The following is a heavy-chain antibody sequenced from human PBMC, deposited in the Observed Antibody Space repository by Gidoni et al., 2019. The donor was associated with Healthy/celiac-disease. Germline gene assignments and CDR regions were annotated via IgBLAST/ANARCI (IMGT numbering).Heavy chain of an antibody. J-gene: IGHJ4*02. D-gene: IGHD5-18*01. V-gene: IGHV3-23*01. CDR3: AKERRVDTAMQRYFDY. Sequence: EVQLLESGGGLVQPGGSLRLSCAASGFTFSSSAMSWVRQAPGKGLEWVSAISGSGGSTYYADSVKGRFTISRDNSKNTLYLQMNSLRAEDTAVYYCAKERRVDTAMQRYFDYWGQGTLVTVSS. CDR1: GFTFSSSA. CDR2: ISGSGGST.